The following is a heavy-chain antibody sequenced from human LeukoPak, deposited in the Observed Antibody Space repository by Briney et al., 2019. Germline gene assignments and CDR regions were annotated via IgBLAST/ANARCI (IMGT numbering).Heavy chain of an antibody. Sequence: GRSLRLSCAASGFTSDDYAMHWVRQAPGKGLEWVSGISWNSGSIGYADSVKGRFTISRDNAKNSLYLQMNSLRAEDTALYYCAKETVAGTTYWGQGTLVTVSS. V-gene: IGHV3-9*02. CDR2: ISWNSGSI. CDR3: AKETVAGTTY. J-gene: IGHJ4*02. CDR1: GFTSDDYA. D-gene: IGHD6-19*01.